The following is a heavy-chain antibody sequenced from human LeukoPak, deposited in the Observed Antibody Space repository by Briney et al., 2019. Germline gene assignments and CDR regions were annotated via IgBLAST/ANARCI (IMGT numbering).Heavy chain of an antibody. Sequence: ASVKVSCKASGYTFTSYGISWVRQAPGQGLEWMGWISAYNGNTNYAQKLQGRVTMTTDTSTSTAHMELRSLRSDDTAVYYCARESYCSSISCYSDYYYYGMDVWGQGTTVTVSS. CDR1: GYTFTSYG. V-gene: IGHV1-18*01. D-gene: IGHD2-2*01. CDR3: ARESYCSSISCYSDYYYYGMDV. CDR2: ISAYNGNT. J-gene: IGHJ6*02.